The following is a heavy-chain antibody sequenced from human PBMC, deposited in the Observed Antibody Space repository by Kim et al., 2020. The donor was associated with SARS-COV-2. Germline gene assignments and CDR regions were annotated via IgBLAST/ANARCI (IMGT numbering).Heavy chain of an antibody. V-gene: IGHV1-2*06. CDR1: GYTFTGYY. CDR3: ASSTVTYYYYYYGMDV. Sequence: ASVKVSCKASGYTFTGYYMHWVRQAPGQGLEWMGRINPNSGGTNYAQKFQGRVTMTRDTSISTAYMELSRLRSDDTAVYYCASSTVTYYYYYYGMDVWGQGTTVTVSS. CDR2: INPNSGGT. J-gene: IGHJ6*02. D-gene: IGHD4-4*01.